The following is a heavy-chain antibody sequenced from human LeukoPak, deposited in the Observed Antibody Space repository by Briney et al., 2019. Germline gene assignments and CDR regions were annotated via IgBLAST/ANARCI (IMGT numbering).Heavy chain of an antibody. CDR2: IYYSGST. D-gene: IGHD2-15*01. CDR3: ARDGRYSYYFDY. Sequence: PSETLSLTCTVSGGSISSYYWSWIRQPPGKGLEWIGYIYYSGSTNYNPSLKSRVTISVDTSKNQFSLKLSSVTAADTAVYYCARDGRYSYYFDYWGQGTLVTVSS. CDR1: GGSISSYY. V-gene: IGHV4-59*01. J-gene: IGHJ4*02.